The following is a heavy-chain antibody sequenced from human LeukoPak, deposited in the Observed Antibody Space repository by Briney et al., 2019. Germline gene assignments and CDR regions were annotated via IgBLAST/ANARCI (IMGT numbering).Heavy chain of an antibody. CDR3: AREYASGYFDY. CDR2: IYYSGST. V-gene: IGHV4-39*01. Sequence: PSETLSLTCTVSGGSISSSSYYWAWIRQPPGKGLEWIGSIYYSGSTHYNPSLKSRVTISVDTSKNQFSLKLSSVTAADTAVYYCAREYASGYFDYWGQGTLVNVSS. J-gene: IGHJ4*02. D-gene: IGHD2-2*01. CDR1: GGSISSSSYY.